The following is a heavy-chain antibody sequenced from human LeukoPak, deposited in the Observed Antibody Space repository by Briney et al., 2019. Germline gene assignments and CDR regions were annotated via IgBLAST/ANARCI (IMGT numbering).Heavy chain of an antibody. D-gene: IGHD3-22*01. CDR2: INPRGGFT. Sequence: ASVKVSCKASGYTFTDYFVHWVRQAPGQGLEWMGIINPRGGFTTYAQKFQGRVTMTRDTSTSTVHMVLSSLRSEDTAVYYCARDPLYDRSAPYYGMDVWGQGTTVTVSS. J-gene: IGHJ6*02. CDR3: ARDPLYDRSAPYYGMDV. V-gene: IGHV1-46*01. CDR1: GYTFTDYF.